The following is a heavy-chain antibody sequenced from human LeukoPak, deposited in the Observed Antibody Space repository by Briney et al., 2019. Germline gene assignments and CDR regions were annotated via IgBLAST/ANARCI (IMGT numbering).Heavy chain of an antibody. V-gene: IGHV4-34*01. D-gene: IGHD1-26*01. CDR3: ARRGSGRHDPYYYYYMDV. CDR1: GGSFSGYY. J-gene: IGHJ6*03. Sequence: PSETLSLTCAVYGGSFSGYYWSWIRQPPGKGLEWIGEINHSGSTNYNPSLKSRVTISVDTSKNQFSLKLSSVTAADTAVYYCARRGSGRHDPYYYYYMDVWGKGTTVTVSS. CDR2: INHSGST.